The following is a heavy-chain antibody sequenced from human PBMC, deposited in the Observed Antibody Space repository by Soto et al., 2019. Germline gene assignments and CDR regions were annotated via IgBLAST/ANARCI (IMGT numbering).Heavy chain of an antibody. CDR1: GFTVSSNY. J-gene: IGHJ3*02. CDR2: IYIGGAT. V-gene: IGHV3-66*01. D-gene: IGHD2-15*01. Sequence: PGGSLRLSCAASGFTVSSNYMSWVRQAPGKGLEWVSVIYIGGATYYADSVKGRFTISRDDSKNTLFLHMNSLRAEDTAVYYCARDLNSGSLYTFDIWGQGTMVTVSS. CDR3: ARDLNSGSLYTFDI.